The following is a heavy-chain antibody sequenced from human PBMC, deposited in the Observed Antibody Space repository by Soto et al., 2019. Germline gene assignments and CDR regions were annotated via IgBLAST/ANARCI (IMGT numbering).Heavy chain of an antibody. CDR1: GYTFTNYA. D-gene: IGHD6-13*01. CDR3: ARDLAAAGPFDC. Sequence: QVQLVQSGAEVKKPGASVKVSCKASGYTFTNYAFSWVRQAPGQGLEWMGRISAYNGNTNYPQKLQGRVTMTTDTSTSTAYMELRSLRSDDTAVYYCARDLAAAGPFDCWGQGTLVTVSS. CDR2: ISAYNGNT. V-gene: IGHV1-18*01. J-gene: IGHJ4*02.